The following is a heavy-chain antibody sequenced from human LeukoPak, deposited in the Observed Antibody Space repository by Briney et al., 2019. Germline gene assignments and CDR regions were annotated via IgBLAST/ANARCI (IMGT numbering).Heavy chain of an antibody. D-gene: IGHD3-3*01. CDR1: GYTFSDYY. CDR3: ARVPQLRFLEWSSDSYYFDY. Sequence: ASVKVSCKSSGYTFSDYYVHWVRQAPGRGLEWMGWINPNSGGTNYAQKFQGRVTMTRDTSISTAYMELSRLRSDDTAVYYCARVPQLRFLEWSSDSYYFDYWGQGTLVTVSS. J-gene: IGHJ4*02. CDR2: INPNSGGT. V-gene: IGHV1-2*02.